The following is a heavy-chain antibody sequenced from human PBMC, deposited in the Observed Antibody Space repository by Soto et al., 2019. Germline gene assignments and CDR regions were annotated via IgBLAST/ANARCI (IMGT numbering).Heavy chain of an antibody. Sequence: PSETLSLTCAGYGGSFSGYDWTWIRQPPWKGLEWIGEINHSGSTNQNPSLKSRLSISVDTSKNQFSLKLRSVTAADTAVYYCVTGVTLKLAVQRHATEKCCFDSFGQVTQITVCS. J-gene: IGHJ4*02. CDR2: INHSGST. V-gene: IGHV4-34*01. CDR1: GGSFSGYD. D-gene: IGHD3-22*01. CDR3: VTGVTLKLAVQRHATEKCCFDS.